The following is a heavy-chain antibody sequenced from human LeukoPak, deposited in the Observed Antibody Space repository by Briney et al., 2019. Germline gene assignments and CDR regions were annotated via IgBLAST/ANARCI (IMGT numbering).Heavy chain of an antibody. D-gene: IGHD1-26*01. CDR3: ARDEGSYYSSFDY. V-gene: IGHV3-30-3*01. CDR1: GFAFSSYA. J-gene: IGHJ4*02. CDR2: ISYDGSNK. Sequence: GGSLRLSCAASGFAFSSYAMHWVRQAPGKGLEWVAVISYDGSNKYYADSVKGRFTISRDNSKNTLYLQMSSLRAEDTAVYYCARDEGSYYSSFDYWGQGTLVTVSS.